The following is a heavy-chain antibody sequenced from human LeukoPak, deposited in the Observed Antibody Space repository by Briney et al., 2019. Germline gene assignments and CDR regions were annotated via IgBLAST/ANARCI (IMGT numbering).Heavy chain of an antibody. CDR2: INPNSGGT. V-gene: IGHV1-2*02. J-gene: IGHJ4*02. CDR3: ARDQSGGWSPGDY. D-gene: IGHD6-19*01. Sequence: GASVKVSCKASGYTFTGYYMHWVRQAPGQGLEWMGWINPNSGGTNYAQKFQGRVTMTRDTSTSTVYMELSSLRSEDTAVYYCARDQSGGWSPGDYWGQGTLVTISS. CDR1: GYTFTGYY.